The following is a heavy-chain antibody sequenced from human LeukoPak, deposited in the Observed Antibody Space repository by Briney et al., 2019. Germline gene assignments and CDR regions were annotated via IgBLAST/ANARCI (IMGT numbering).Heavy chain of an antibody. CDR3: ARRRYYDGSGYLE. Sequence: SETLSLTCSVSGDSVSRSDSYWDWIRQPPGKGLEWIGTIYHSGGTYYSPSLKSRVTMSVDPSNNQFSLNLRSVTAADTAVYYCARRRYYDGSGYLEWGQGTLVTVSS. J-gene: IGHJ4*02. D-gene: IGHD3-22*01. CDR1: GDSVSRSDSY. V-gene: IGHV4-39*01. CDR2: IYHSGGT.